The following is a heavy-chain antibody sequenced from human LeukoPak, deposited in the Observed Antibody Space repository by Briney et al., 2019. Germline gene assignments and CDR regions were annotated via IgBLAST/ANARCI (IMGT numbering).Heavy chain of an antibody. J-gene: IGHJ6*03. CDR2: INPNSGGT. CDR1: GYTFTGYY. CDR3: AGTYYDFWSGYNPDYYYYYMDV. V-gene: IGHV1-2*06. Sequence: GASVKVSCKASGYTFTGYYMHWVRQAPGQGLEWMGRINPNSGGTNYAQKFQGRVTMTRDTSISTAYMELSRLRSDDTAVYYCAGTYYDFWSGYNPDYYYYYMDVWGKGTTVTVSS. D-gene: IGHD3-3*01.